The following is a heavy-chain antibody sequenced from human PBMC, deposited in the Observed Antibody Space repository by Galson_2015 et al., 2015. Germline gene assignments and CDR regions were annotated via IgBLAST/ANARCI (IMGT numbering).Heavy chain of an antibody. V-gene: IGHV3-33*01. J-gene: IGHJ6*03. CDR3: ARAFEDIVSYYYMDV. D-gene: IGHD2-15*01. CDR1: GFTFSSYG. CDR2: IWYDGSNK. Sequence: SLRLSCAASGFTFSSYGMHWVRQAPGKGLEWVAVIWYDGSNKYYADSVKGRFTISRDNSKNTLYLQMNSLRAEDTAVYYCARAFEDIVSYYYMDVWGKGTTVTVSS.